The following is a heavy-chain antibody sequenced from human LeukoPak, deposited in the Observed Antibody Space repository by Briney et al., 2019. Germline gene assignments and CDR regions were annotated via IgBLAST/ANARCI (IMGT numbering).Heavy chain of an antibody. CDR1: GGSINGYY. CDR3: ARGQWLSFFDP. CDR2: IYYSGST. J-gene: IGHJ5*02. V-gene: IGHV4-59*01. D-gene: IGHD6-19*01. Sequence: PSETLSLTCTVSGGSINGYYWNWIRQPPGKGLEWIGYIYYSGSTNYNPSLKSRVTISVDTSKNQFSLKLSSVTAADTAVYYCARGQWLSFFDPWGQGTLVTVSS.